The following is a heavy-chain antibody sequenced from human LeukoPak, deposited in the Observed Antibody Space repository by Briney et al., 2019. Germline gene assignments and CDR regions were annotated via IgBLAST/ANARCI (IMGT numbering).Heavy chain of an antibody. CDR1: GESVSSNSAA. V-gene: IGHV6-1*01. J-gene: IGHJ4*02. CDR2: TYYRSKWYN. Sequence: SQTLSLTCAISGESVSSNSAAWNWIRQSPSRGLEWLGRTYYRSKWYNEYAVSVKSRIIINPEKSKNQFSLQLNSVTPEDTAVYYCIRDQTSVGGSYDWGQGTLVTVSS. CDR3: IRDQTSVGGSYD. D-gene: IGHD3-16*01.